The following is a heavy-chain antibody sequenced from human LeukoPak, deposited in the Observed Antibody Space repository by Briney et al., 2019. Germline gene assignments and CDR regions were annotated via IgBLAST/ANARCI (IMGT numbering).Heavy chain of an antibody. CDR1: GGSISSSNW. J-gene: IGHJ4*02. CDR2: IYHSGST. D-gene: IGHD5-18*01. V-gene: IGHV4-4*02. CDR3: ARAIQLWLADYFDY. Sequence: SGTLSLTCAVSGGSISSSNWWRWVRQPPGKGLEWIGEIYHSGSTNYNPSLKSRVTISVDKSKNQFSLKLSSVTAADTAVYYCARAIQLWLADYFDYWGQGTLVTVSS.